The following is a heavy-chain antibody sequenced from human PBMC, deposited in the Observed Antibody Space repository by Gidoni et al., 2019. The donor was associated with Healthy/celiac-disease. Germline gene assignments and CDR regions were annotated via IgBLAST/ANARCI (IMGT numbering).Heavy chain of an antibody. V-gene: IGHV1-46*01. Sequence: QVQLVQSGAEVKKPGASVKVSCTASGYTFTSYYMHWVRQAPGQGLEWMGISNPSGGSTSYAQKFQGRVTMTRDTSTSTVYMELSSLRSEDTAVYYCARDGAYSSSWQKYFQHWGQGTLVTVSS. CDR3: ARDGAYSSSWQKYFQH. CDR1: GYTFTSYY. D-gene: IGHD6-13*01. J-gene: IGHJ1*01. CDR2: SNPSGGST.